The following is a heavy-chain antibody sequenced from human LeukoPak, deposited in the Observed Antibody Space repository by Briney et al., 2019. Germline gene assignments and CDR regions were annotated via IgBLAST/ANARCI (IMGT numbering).Heavy chain of an antibody. CDR1: GYIFTSYY. V-gene: IGHV1-46*01. D-gene: IGHD3-3*01. CDR2: INPSGGRT. CDR3: ARDFWGESGYPDAFDI. Sequence: ASVKVSCKASGYIFTSYYMHWVRQAPGQGLEWMGMINPSGGRTNYAQKFQGTVTMTRDMSTSTVYMVLSSLRSEDTAVYYCARDFWGESGYPDAFDIWGQGTMVTVSS. J-gene: IGHJ3*02.